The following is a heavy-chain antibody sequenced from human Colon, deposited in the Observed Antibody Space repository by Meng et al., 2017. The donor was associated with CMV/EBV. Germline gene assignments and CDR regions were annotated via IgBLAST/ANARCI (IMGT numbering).Heavy chain of an antibody. D-gene: IGHD2-15*01. CDR3: AREGRRGTSLPPYFHYYSVDV. CDR2: IYDSGST. J-gene: IGHJ6*02. V-gene: IGHV4-59*01. Sequence: SETLSLTCTVSGGSMSSYYWTWIRQPPGKGLEWIGFIYDSGSTNYNPSLKSRVTISLDSSKNQFSLKLNSVTAADTAVYYCAREGRRGTSLPPYFHYYSVDVWGQGTTVTVSS. CDR1: GGSMSSYY.